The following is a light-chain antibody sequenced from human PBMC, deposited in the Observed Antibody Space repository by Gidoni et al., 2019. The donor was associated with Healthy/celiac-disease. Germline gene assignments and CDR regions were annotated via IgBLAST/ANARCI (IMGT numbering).Light chain of an antibody. J-gene: IGKJ4*01. CDR2: DAS. V-gene: IGKV1-33*01. CDR1: QDISNY. CDR3: QQYDNLPLT. Sequence: DIQMTQSPSSLSASVGDRVTITCQANQDISNYLNWYQQKPGKAHKLLIYDASNLETGVPSRFSGSGYGTDFTFTISSLQPEDIATYYCQQYDNLPLTFGGGTKVEIK.